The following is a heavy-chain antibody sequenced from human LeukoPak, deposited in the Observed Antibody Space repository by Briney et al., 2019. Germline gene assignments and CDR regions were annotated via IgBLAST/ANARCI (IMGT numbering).Heavy chain of an antibody. D-gene: IGHD4-17*01. J-gene: IGHJ3*02. CDR1: TDSFSSHY. Sequence: SETLSLTCAVSTDSFSSHYWSWVRQPPGKGLEWIGYISYIGSTNYNPSLKSRVTLSIDTSKNKFSLRLRSVTAADTAVYYCARDLITVTKGFDIWGQGTMVSVSS. CDR2: ISYIGST. V-gene: IGHV4-59*11. CDR3: ARDLITVTKGFDI.